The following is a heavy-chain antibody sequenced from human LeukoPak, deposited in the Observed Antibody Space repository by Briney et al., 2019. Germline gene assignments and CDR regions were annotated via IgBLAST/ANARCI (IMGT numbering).Heavy chain of an antibody. Sequence: SETLSLTCTVSGGSISSGGYYWSWIRQHPGKGLEWIGYIYYSGSTYYNPSLKSRVTIPVDTSKNQFSLKLSSVTAADTAVYYCARGYYGSGSYYWFDPWGREPWSPSPQ. CDR2: IYYSGST. V-gene: IGHV4-31*03. CDR1: GGSISSGGYY. D-gene: IGHD3-10*01. J-gene: IGHJ5*02. CDR3: ARGYYGSGSYYWFDP.